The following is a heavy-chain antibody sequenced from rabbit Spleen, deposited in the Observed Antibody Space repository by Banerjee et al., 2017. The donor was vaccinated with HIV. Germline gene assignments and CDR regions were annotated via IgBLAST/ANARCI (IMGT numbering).Heavy chain of an antibody. V-gene: IGHV1S45*01. CDR2: IETSSSGFT. J-gene: IGHJ6*01. CDR1: GVSLSYNYY. CDR3: ARDSGSSFSSYGMDL. D-gene: IGHD8-1*01. Sequence: QEQLVESGGGLVQPEGSLTLTCTASGVSLSYNYYMCWVRQAPGKGLEWIACIETSSSGFTYFASWAKGRFTISKTSSTTVTLQMTSLTAADTATYFCARDSGSSFSSYGMDLWGQGTLVTVS.